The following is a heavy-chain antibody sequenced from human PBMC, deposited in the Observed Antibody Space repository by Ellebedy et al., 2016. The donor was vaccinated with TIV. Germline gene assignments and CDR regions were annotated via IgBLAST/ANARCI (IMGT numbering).Heavy chain of an antibody. Sequence: SVKVSCXASGGTFSSYAISWVRQAPGQGLEWMGGIIPIFGTANYAQKFQGRVTITADESTSTAYMELSSLRSEDTAVYYCARLRIAPSSSGLDYWGQGTLVTVSS. CDR3: ARLRIAPSSSGLDY. D-gene: IGHD6-6*01. CDR1: GGTFSSYA. V-gene: IGHV1-69*13. J-gene: IGHJ4*02. CDR2: IIPIFGTA.